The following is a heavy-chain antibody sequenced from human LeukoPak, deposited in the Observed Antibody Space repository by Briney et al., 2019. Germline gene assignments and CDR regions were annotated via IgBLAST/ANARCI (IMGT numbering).Heavy chain of an antibody. D-gene: IGHD6-13*01. CDR1: GFTFSSYG. CDR2: IWYDRSNK. V-gene: IGHV3-33*01. Sequence: GGSLRLSCAASGFTFSSYGMHWVRQAPGKGLEWVAVIWYDRSNKYYADSVKGRFTISRDNSKNTLYLQMNSLRAEDTAVYYCARGTWQQPHNGMDVWGQGTTVTVSS. CDR3: ARGTWQQPHNGMDV. J-gene: IGHJ6*02.